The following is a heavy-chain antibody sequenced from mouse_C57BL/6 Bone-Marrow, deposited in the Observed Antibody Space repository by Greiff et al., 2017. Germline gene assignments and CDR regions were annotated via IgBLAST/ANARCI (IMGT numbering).Heavy chain of an antibody. CDR3: ARDSSGYFYAMDY. V-gene: IGHV5-4*01. J-gene: IGHJ4*01. CDR1: GFTFSSYA. D-gene: IGHD3-2*02. CDR2: ISDGGSYT. Sequence: EVMLVESGGGLVKPGGSLTLSCAASGFTFSSYAMSWVRQTPEKRLEWVATISDGGSYTYSPDNVKGRFTISRDNAKNNLYLQMSHLKSEDTAMYYCARDSSGYFYAMDYWGRGTSVTVSS.